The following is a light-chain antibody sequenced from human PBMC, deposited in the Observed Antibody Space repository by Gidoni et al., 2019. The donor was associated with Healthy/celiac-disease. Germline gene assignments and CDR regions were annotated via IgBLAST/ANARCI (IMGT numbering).Light chain of an antibody. CDR2: VAS. CDR3: QQYYSTPFT. V-gene: IGKV4-1*01. CDR1: QSVLYSSNNKNY. J-gene: IGKJ3*01. Sequence: IVMTHPPSSLAVSLGERATINCKSSQSVLYSSNNKNYLAWYQQKPGQPPKLLIYVASTRESGVPDRFSGSGSGTDFTLTISSLQAEDVAVYYCQQYYSTPFTFXPXTKVDIK.